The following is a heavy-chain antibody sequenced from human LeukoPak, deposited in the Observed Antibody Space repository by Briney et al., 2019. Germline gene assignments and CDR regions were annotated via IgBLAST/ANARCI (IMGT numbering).Heavy chain of an antibody. CDR2: ISYSGST. Sequence: PSETVSLTCTVSGDSFRSYQWSWLRQPPGKGLEWIGYISYSGSTSYNPSLKSRLTISVDMSKNQFSLKLTSVTAADTAVYYCARVGRGDHTWGTYYCDHWGQGILVSVSS. CDR1: GDSFRSYQ. CDR3: ARVGRGDHTWGTYYCDH. D-gene: IGHD3-16*01. J-gene: IGHJ4*02. V-gene: IGHV4-59*01.